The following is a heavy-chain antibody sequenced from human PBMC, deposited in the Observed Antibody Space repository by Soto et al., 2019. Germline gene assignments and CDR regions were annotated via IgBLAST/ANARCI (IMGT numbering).Heavy chain of an antibody. CDR2: IYHSGST. Sequence: QVQLQESGPGLVKPSGTLSLTCAVSGGSISSSNWWSWVRQPPGKGLEWIGEIYHSGSTNYNPSLKSRVTISVDKSKNQFSLKLSSVTAADTAVYYCARAGVEMATITGVYFDYWGQGTLVIVSS. V-gene: IGHV4-4*02. CDR1: GGSISSSNW. J-gene: IGHJ4*02. CDR3: ARAGVEMATITGVYFDY. D-gene: IGHD5-12*01.